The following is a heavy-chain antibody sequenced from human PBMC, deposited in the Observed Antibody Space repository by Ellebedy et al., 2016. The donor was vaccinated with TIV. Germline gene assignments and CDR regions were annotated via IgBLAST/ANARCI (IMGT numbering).Heavy chain of an antibody. D-gene: IGHD5-12*01. CDR2: IHYSGNI. CDR3: ARTAYSGYDFPH. CDR1: GASIRSSSFY. Sequence: MPGGSLRLSCTVSGASIRSSSFYWAWIRQPPGKGLEWIASIHYSGNIYYNPSLKSRVTISMDTSKNQFSLRLTSLTAADTAVYYCARTAYSGYDFPHWGQGTLVAVSS. V-gene: IGHV4-39*01. J-gene: IGHJ4*02.